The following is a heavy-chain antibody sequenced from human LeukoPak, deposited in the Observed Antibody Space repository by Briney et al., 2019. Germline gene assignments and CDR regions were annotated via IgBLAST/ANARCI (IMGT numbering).Heavy chain of an antibody. CDR2: IYYSGST. D-gene: IGHD3-10*01. CDR3: ARQDGSGLEH. Sequence: SETLSLTCTVSGGSISSSSYYWGWIRQPPGKGLEWIGSIYYSGSTYYNPSLKSRVTISVDTSKNQFSLKLSSVTAADTAVYYCARQDGSGLEHWGQGTLVTVSS. J-gene: IGHJ1*01. CDR1: GGSISSSSYY. V-gene: IGHV4-39*01.